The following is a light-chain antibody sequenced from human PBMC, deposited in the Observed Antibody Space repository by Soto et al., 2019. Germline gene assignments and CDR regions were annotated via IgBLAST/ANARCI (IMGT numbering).Light chain of an antibody. V-gene: IGKV1-12*01. Sequence: DTQMTQSPSSVSASVGDRVTITCRASQDITSWLVWYQQKPGKAPKLLIYAASTLQSGVPSRFSGSGSGTNFTLTISSLQPEDFATYYCQQANSFPITFGQGTRLEIK. J-gene: IGKJ5*01. CDR1: QDITSW. CDR3: QQANSFPIT. CDR2: AAS.